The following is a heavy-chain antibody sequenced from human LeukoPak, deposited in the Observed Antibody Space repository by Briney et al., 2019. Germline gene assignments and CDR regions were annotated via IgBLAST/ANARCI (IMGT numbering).Heavy chain of an antibody. Sequence: GGSLRLSCAASGFTFSSYAMSWVRQAPGKGLEWVGFIRSKAYGGTTEYAASVKGRFTISRDDSKNSLYLQMNSLKTEDTAVYYCTRDNSDSNGYRIPFDYWGQGTLVTVSS. D-gene: IGHD3-22*01. J-gene: IGHJ4*02. CDR1: GFTFSSYA. CDR2: IRSKAYGGTT. CDR3: TRDNSDSNGYRIPFDY. V-gene: IGHV3-49*04.